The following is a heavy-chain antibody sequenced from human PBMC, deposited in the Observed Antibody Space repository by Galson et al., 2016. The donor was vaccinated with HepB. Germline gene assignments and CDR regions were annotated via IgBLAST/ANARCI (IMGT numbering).Heavy chain of an antibody. CDR3: AKISVQYSYHYWGFDY. V-gene: IGHV3-23*01. CDR1: GFTFSTYA. CDR2: ISGSGDT. J-gene: IGHJ4*02. Sequence: SLRLSCAASGFTFSTYAMSWVRQAPGKGLEWVSGISGSGDTKFADSVKGRFTISRDNSKTTLYLQMNSLRVEDTAVYYRAKISVQYSYHYWGFDYWGQGTSVTFAS. D-gene: IGHD5-18*01.